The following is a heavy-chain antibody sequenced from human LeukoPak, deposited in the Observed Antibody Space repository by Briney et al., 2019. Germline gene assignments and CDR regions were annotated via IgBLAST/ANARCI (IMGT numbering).Heavy chain of an antibody. D-gene: IGHD3-10*01. Sequence: GGSLRLSCAASKFIFSDYGMHWFRQAPGKGLEWVAFIWYDGSDEYYADSVKGRLTISRDNSKNTLYLQMNSLTTEDTAVYYCAKGGGELGSGSLDYWGQGTLVTVSS. CDR1: KFIFSDYG. V-gene: IGHV3-30*02. CDR2: IWYDGSDE. J-gene: IGHJ4*02. CDR3: AKGGGELGSGSLDY.